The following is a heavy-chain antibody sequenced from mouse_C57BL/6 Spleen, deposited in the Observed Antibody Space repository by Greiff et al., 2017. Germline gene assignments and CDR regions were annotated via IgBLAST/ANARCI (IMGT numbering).Heavy chain of an antibody. CDR1: DSEVFPIAY. Sequence: VQLQESGSELRSPGSSVKLSCKDFDSEVFPIAYMSWVRQKPGHGFEWIGGILPSIGRTIYGDKFEDKATLDADTLSNTAYLELNSLTSEDSAIYYCARGGYYYGSSYHYAMDYWGQGTSVTVSS. V-gene: IGHV15-2*01. J-gene: IGHJ4*01. CDR3: ARGGYYYGSSYHYAMDY. CDR2: ILPSIGRT. D-gene: IGHD1-1*01.